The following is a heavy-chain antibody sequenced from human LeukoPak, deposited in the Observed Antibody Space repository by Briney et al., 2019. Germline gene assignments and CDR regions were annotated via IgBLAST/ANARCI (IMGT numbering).Heavy chain of an antibody. CDR2: VSGRAAST. Sequence: GASLRLSCAASGFTFSTYAMSWVRQAPGKGLEWVSAVSGRAASTYYADSVKGRFTISRDNTKNTLYLQMNSVRAEDTAVYYCAKWGDYDILTGYYDSDYWGQGTLVTVSS. CDR3: AKWGDYDILTGYYDSDY. V-gene: IGHV3-23*01. J-gene: IGHJ4*02. CDR1: GFTFSTYA. D-gene: IGHD3-9*01.